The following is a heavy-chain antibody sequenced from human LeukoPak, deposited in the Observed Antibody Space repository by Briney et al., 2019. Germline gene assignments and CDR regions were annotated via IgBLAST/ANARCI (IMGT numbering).Heavy chain of an antibody. V-gene: IGHV1-18*04. J-gene: IGHJ5*02. CDR2: ISAYNGNT. CDR1: GYTLTGYY. Sequence: ASVKVSCKASGYTLTGYYMHWVRQAPGQGLEWMGWISAYNGNTNYAQKLQGRVTMTTDTSTSTAYMELRSLRSDDTAVYYCARGGYSNEQDWFDPWGQGTLVTVSS. D-gene: IGHD6-13*01. CDR3: ARGGYSNEQDWFDP.